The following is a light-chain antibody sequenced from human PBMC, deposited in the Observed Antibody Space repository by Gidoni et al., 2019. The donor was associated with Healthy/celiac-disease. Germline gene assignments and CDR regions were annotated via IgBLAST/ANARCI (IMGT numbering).Light chain of an antibody. CDR3: QQRSNWPPVT. CDR1: QSVSSY. CDR2: DAS. Sequence: EIVLTQSPATLSLSPGERATLSCRASQSVSSYLAWYQQKPGQAPRLLIYDASNRATGITARFSGSGSGTDVTLTISSLEQEDVVVYYCQQRSNWPPVTFGGGTKVEIK. J-gene: IGKJ4*01. V-gene: IGKV3-11*01.